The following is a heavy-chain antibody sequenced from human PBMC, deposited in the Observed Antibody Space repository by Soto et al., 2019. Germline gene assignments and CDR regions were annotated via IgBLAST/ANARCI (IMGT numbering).Heavy chain of an antibody. D-gene: IGHD4-17*01. CDR2: IDPSDSYT. Sequence: GESLKISCKGAGYTFSNYWIGWVRQMPGKGLEWMGRIDPSDSYTNYSPSFQGHVTISADKSISTAYLQWSSLKASDTAMYYCARRDEDYGTPYGMDVWGQGTTVTVSS. CDR1: GYTFSNYW. J-gene: IGHJ6*02. V-gene: IGHV5-10-1*01. CDR3: ARRDEDYGTPYGMDV.